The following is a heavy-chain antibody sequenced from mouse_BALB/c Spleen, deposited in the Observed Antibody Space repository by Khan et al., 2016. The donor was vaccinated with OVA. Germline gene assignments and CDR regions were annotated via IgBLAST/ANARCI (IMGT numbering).Heavy chain of an antibody. Sequence: QVQLKQSGPGLVAPSQSLSITCTVSGFSSTDYGVSWIRQPPGKGLEWLGVIWGGGSTYYNSALKSRLSISKDNSKSQVFLKMNSLQTDDTAMYYCAKGVWSYYYAIDYWGQGTSVTVSS. CDR1: GFSSTDYG. D-gene: IGHD2-10*02. CDR2: IWGGGST. V-gene: IGHV2-6-5*01. J-gene: IGHJ4*01. CDR3: AKGVWSYYYAIDY.